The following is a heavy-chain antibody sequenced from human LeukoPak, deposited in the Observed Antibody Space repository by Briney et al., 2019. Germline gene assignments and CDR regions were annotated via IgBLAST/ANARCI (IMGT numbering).Heavy chain of an antibody. Sequence: PGGSLRLSCAASGFTFSSYWMSWVRQAPWKGLEWVANIKQDGSEKYYVDSVKGRFTISRDNAKNSLYLQMNSLRAEDTAVYYCAREGVGMVRGVVDYWGQGTLVTVSS. CDR3: AREGVGMVRGVVDY. J-gene: IGHJ4*02. V-gene: IGHV3-7*01. D-gene: IGHD3-10*01. CDR2: IKQDGSEK. CDR1: GFTFSSYW.